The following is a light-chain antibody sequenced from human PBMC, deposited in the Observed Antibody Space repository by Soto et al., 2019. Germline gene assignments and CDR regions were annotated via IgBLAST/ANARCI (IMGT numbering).Light chain of an antibody. CDR3: QQYYSTPYT. Sequence: DIVMTQSPDSLAVSLGERATINCKSSQSVLYSSNNKNYLAWFQQKPGQPPKLLIYWASTRESGVPDRFSGSGSGTDFTLTISSLQAEDVAVYYCQQYYSTPYTFGQATKLEIK. CDR1: QSVLYSSNNKNY. V-gene: IGKV4-1*01. CDR2: WAS. J-gene: IGKJ2*01.